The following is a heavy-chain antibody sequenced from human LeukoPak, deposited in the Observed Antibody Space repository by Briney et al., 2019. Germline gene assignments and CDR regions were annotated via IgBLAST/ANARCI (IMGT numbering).Heavy chain of an antibody. J-gene: IGHJ6*04. CDR2: ISGSGGST. CDR3: AKEILTGRYYGMDV. V-gene: IGHV3-23*01. Sequence: GGSLRLSCAASGFTFSSYAMSWVRQAPGKGLEWVSAISGSGGSTYYADSVKGRFTISRDNSKNTLCLQMNSLRAEDTALNYCAKEILTGRYYGMDVWGKGTTVTVSS. D-gene: IGHD3-9*01. CDR1: GFTFSSYA.